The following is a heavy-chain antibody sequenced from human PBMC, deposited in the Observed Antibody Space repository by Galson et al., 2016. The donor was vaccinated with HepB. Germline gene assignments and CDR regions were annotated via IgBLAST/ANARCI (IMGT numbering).Heavy chain of an antibody. CDR3: ARDLVVTRNYYYYHYMDV. Sequence: SLRLSCAPSGFSVSNNYMNWVRQAPGKGLEWVSVIYSGDCTYYADSVKGRFTISRDISKNTLYLQMNRLRAEDTAVYYCARDLVVTRNYYYYHYMDVWGKGTTVTVSS. J-gene: IGHJ6*03. D-gene: IGHD3-22*01. CDR1: GFSVSNNY. CDR2: IYSGDCT. V-gene: IGHV3-53*01.